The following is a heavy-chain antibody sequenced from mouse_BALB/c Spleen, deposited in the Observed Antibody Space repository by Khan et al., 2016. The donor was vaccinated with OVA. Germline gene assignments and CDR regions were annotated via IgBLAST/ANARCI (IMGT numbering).Heavy chain of an antibody. J-gene: IGHJ2*01. CDR2: INPNSGYT. CDR1: GYTFTTYW. Sequence: QVQLKQSGAELAKPGASVKMSCKASGYTFTTYWMHWVKQRPGQGLEWIGYINPNSGYTDYNEKFKDRATLSADKSSSTAYMHLRSLTSEDSAVYYCTRDRIDYWGQGTTLTVSS. CDR3: TRDRIDY. V-gene: IGHV1-7*01.